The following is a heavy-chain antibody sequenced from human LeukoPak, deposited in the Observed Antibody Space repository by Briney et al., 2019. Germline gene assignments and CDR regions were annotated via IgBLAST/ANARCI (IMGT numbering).Heavy chain of an antibody. V-gene: IGHV1-46*01. CDR2: INPSGGST. D-gene: IGHD1-26*01. Sequence: ASVKVSCKASGYTFRIYGFSWVRQAPGQGLEWMGIINPSGGSTTYAQKFQGRVTMTRDTSTSTVYMELSSLRSEDTAVYYCARKYSGNYYNYFDYWGQGTLVTVSS. CDR3: ARKYSGNYYNYFDY. CDR1: GYTFRIYG. J-gene: IGHJ4*02.